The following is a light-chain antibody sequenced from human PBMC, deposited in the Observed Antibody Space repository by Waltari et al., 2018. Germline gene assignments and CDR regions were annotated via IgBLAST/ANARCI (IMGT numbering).Light chain of an antibody. CDR3: QSYDSSLSGWV. CDR1: NSNPGAGFA. CDR2: AKN. J-gene: IGLJ3*02. Sequence: QSVLTPPPPVSGAPGQRATISRTASNSNPGAGFAGPRYPQVTETAPTVPTYAKNDRPSGVPDRFSGSRSGTSASLAITGLQAEDEADYYCQSYDSSLSGWVFGGGTKLTVL. V-gene: IGLV1-40*01.